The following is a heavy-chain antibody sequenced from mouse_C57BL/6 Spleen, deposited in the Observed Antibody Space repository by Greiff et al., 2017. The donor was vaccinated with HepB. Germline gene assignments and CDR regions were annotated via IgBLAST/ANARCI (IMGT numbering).Heavy chain of an antibody. CDR2: INPNNGGT. Sequence: VQLQQSGPELVKPGASVKMSCKASGYTFTDYNMHWVKQSHGKSLEWIGYINPNNGGTSYNQKFKGKATLTVNKSSSTAYMELRSLTSEDSAVYYCARWMVTTGYYAMDYWGQGTSVTVSS. D-gene: IGHD2-2*01. CDR1: GYTFTDYN. J-gene: IGHJ4*01. V-gene: IGHV1-22*01. CDR3: ARWMVTTGYYAMDY.